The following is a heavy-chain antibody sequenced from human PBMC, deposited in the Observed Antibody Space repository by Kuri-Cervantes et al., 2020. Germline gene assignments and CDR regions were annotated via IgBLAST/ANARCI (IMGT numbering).Heavy chain of an antibody. CDR3: ARDALAEWGSYFDY. J-gene: IGHJ4*02. CDR1: GFTFSSYA. Sequence: GESLKISCAASGFTFSSYAMHWVRQAPGKGLEWVAVISYDGSNKYYADSVKGRFTISRDNSKNTLYLQMNSLKTEDTAVYYCARDALAEWGSYFDYWGQGTLVIVSS. CDR2: ISYDGSNK. D-gene: IGHD1-26*01. V-gene: IGHV3-30-3*01.